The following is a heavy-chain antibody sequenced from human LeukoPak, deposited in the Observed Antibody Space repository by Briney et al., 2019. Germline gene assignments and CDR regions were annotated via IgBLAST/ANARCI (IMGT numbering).Heavy chain of an antibody. CDR2: IYAANSDT. Sequence: GESLKISCQGSGFSFSNYWVAWVRQMPGQGLEWMGIIYAANSDTRYSPSFQGQVTLSVDKSITTAYLQWDSLKASDTAIYYCARRLSVTGREFDYWGQGTLVTVSS. D-gene: IGHD6-19*01. V-gene: IGHV5-51*01. CDR1: GFSFSNYW. J-gene: IGHJ4*02. CDR3: ARRLSVTGREFDY.